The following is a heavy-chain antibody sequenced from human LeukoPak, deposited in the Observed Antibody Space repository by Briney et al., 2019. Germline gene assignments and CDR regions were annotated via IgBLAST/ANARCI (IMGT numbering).Heavy chain of an antibody. J-gene: IGHJ4*02. CDR1: GFTFSSYA. V-gene: IGHV3-30*04. Sequence: PGGSLRLSCAASGFTFSSYAMHWVRQAPGKGLEGVAVISYDGSIKYYADSVKGRFTISRDNSKNTLYLQMNSLRAEDTAVYYCARFQGYCSSTSCYVDYWGQGALVTVSS. D-gene: IGHD2-2*01. CDR3: ARFQGYCSSTSCYVDY. CDR2: ISYDGSIK.